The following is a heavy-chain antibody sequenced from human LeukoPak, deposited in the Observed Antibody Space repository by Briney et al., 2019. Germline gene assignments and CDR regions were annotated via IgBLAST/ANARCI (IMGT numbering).Heavy chain of an antibody. CDR2: IRYDGSNK. Sequence: GGSLRLSCAASGFTFSSYGMHWVRQAPGKGLEWVAFIRYDGSNKYYADSVKGRFTISRDNSKNTLYLQMNSLRAEDTAVYYCVRTYVGSFDHWGQGTLVTVSS. J-gene: IGHJ4*02. D-gene: IGHD4-23*01. CDR1: GFTFSSYG. CDR3: VRTYVGSFDH. V-gene: IGHV3-30*02.